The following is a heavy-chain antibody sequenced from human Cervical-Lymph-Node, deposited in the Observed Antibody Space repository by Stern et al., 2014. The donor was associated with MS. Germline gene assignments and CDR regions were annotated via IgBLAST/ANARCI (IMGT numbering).Heavy chain of an antibody. D-gene: IGHD5-24*01. J-gene: IGHJ4*02. CDR2: AWYDGSTA. V-gene: IGHV3-33*01. CDR1: GFTFSSYG. Sequence: VQLLESGGGVVQPGKSLRLSCAASGFTFSSYGMHWVRQAPGKGLEWVALAWYDGSTAYYTNSVKGRFTISRDNSKNTLSLQMNSLTAEDTAVYYCARGHIPYAYNYLFDYWGQGTLVTVSS. CDR3: ARGHIPYAYNYLFDY.